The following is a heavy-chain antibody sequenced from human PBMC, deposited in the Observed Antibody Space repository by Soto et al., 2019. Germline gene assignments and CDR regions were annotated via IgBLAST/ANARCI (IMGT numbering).Heavy chain of an antibody. D-gene: IGHD4-17*01. Sequence: ASVNVSCKASGYTFTSYYMHWVRQAPGQGLEWMGIINPSGGSTSYAQKFQGRVTMTRDTSTSTVYMELSSLRSEDTAVYYCASAFYGGNSGDYWGQGTLVTVSS. CDR3: ASAFYGGNSGDY. J-gene: IGHJ4*02. V-gene: IGHV1-46*01. CDR1: GYTFTSYY. CDR2: INPSGGST.